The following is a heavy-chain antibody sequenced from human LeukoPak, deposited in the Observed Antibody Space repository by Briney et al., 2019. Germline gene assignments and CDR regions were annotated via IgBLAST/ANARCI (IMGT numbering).Heavy chain of an antibody. CDR3: ARVGLGYTPSDY. Sequence: GGSLRLSCAASGFTVSSNYMSWVRQAPGKGLEWVSYISSSGSTTYYADSVKGRFTISRDNAKNSLYLQMNSLRADDTAVYYCARVGLGYTPSDYWGQGTLVTVSS. D-gene: IGHD3/OR15-3a*01. CDR1: GFTVSSNY. V-gene: IGHV3-11*01. J-gene: IGHJ4*02. CDR2: ISSSGSTT.